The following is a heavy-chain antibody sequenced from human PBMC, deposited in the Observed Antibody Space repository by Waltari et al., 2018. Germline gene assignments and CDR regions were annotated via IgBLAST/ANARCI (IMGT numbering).Heavy chain of an antibody. V-gene: IGHV4-38-2*01. CDR3: ARALTIFGVVIMT. J-gene: IGHJ4*02. D-gene: IGHD3-3*01. CDR2: IYHSGST. CDR1: GYSISSGYY. Sequence: QVQLQESGPGLVKPSETLSLTCAVSGYSISSGYYWGWIRQPPGKGLEWIGSIYHSGSTYYNPSLKSRVTISVDTSKNQFSLKLSSVTAADTAVYYCARALTIFGVVIMTWGQGTLVTVSS.